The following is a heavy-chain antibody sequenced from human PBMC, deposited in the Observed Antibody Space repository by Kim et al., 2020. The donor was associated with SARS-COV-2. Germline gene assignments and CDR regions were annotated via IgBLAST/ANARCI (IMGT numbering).Heavy chain of an antibody. CDR1: GGSISSGGYY. D-gene: IGHD2-2*01. Sequence: SETLSLTCTVSGGSISSGGYYWSWIRQHPGKGLEWIGYIYYSGSTYYNPSLKSRVTISVDTSKNQFSLKLSSVTAADTAVYYCARVVSVVVPAATNWFDPWGQGTLVTVSS. CDR2: IYYSGST. CDR3: ARVVSVVVPAATNWFDP. V-gene: IGHV4-31*03. J-gene: IGHJ5*02.